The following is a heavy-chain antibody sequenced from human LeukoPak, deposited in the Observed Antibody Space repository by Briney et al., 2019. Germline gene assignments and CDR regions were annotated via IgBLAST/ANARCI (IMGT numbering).Heavy chain of an antibody. V-gene: IGHV3-21*01. CDR3: ARETPEMVWYGMDV. D-gene: IGHD2-8*01. CDR2: ISSSSSYI. CDR1: GFTFSSYS. Sequence: GGSLRLSCAASGFTFSSYSMTWVRQAPGKGLEWVSSISSSSSYIYYADSVKGRFTISRDNAKNSLYLQMNSLRAEDTAVYYCARETPEMVWYGMDVWGQGTTVTVSS. J-gene: IGHJ6*02.